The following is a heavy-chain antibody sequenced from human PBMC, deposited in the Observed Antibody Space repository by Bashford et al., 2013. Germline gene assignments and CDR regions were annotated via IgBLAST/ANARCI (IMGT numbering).Heavy chain of an antibody. J-gene: IGHJ6*02. V-gene: IGHV3-23*01. Sequence: WIRQSPGKGWSGVGFIRSKAYGGTPYNADSVKGRFTISRDISKNTLYLQMDSLRAEDTAVYYCAKHLSSDTWRIWNGLDVWGRGTTVTVSS. CDR3: AKHLSSDTWRIWNGLDV. CDR2: IRSKAYGGTP. D-gene: IGHD1-1*01.